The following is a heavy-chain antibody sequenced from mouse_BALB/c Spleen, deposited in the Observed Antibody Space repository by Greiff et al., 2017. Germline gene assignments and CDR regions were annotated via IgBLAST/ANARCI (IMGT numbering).Heavy chain of an antibody. CDR1: GFTFSSYA. CDR2: ISSGGSYT. D-gene: IGHD2-4*01. CDR3: ARYYDYDGAYAMDY. V-gene: IGHV5-9-4*01. Sequence: EVQLVESGGGLVKPGGSLKLSCAASGFTFSSYAMSWVRQSPEKRLEWVAEISSGGSYTYYPDTVTGRFTISRDNAKNTLYLEMSSLRSEDTAMYYCARYYDYDGAYAMDYWGQGTSVTVSS. J-gene: IGHJ4*01.